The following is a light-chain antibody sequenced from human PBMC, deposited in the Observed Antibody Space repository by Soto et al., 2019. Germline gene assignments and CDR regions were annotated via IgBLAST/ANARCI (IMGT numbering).Light chain of an antibody. V-gene: IGKV3-11*01. CDR3: QQRSHRPVD. CDR1: QSVSSY. CDR2: DAS. Sequence: EVVMTQSPATLSLSPVERATLSCMASQSVSSYLAWYQQKPGQAPRLLIYDASNRATGIPARFSGSGSGTDFALRSSSQEPKHVAVYSCQQRSHRPVDIAGGTKVDIK. J-gene: IGKJ4*01.